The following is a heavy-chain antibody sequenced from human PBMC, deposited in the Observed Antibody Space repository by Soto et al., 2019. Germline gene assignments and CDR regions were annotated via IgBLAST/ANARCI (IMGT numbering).Heavy chain of an antibody. J-gene: IGHJ6*02. CDR2: ISYDGSNK. Sequence: GGSLRLSCAASGFTFSSYGMHWVRQAPGKGLEWVAVISYDGSNKYYADSMKGRFTISRDNSKNTLYLQMNSLRAEDTAVYYCARDFWSGYLSVDYYYGMDVWGQGTTVTVSS. V-gene: IGHV3-30*03. CDR3: ARDFWSGYLSVDYYYGMDV. CDR1: GFTFSSYG. D-gene: IGHD3-3*01.